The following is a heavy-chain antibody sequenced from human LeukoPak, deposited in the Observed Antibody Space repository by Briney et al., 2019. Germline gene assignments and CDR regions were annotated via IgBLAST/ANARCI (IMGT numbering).Heavy chain of an antibody. D-gene: IGHD6-13*01. J-gene: IGHJ3*02. CDR1: GGSISSSSYY. Sequence: SETLSLTCTVSGGSISSSSYYWGWIRQPPGKGLEWIGSIYYSGSTYYNPSLKSRVTISVDTSKNQFSLKLSSVSAADTAVYYCARGKIAGGSDGAFDIWGQGTKVTVSS. V-gene: IGHV4-39*07. CDR3: ARGKIAGGSDGAFDI. CDR2: IYYSGST.